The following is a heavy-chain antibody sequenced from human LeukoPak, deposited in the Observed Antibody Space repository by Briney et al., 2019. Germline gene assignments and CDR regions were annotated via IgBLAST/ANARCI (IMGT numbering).Heavy chain of an antibody. V-gene: IGHV4-31*03. CDR3: ARSYDSSASGFDY. Sequence: SETLSLTCTVSGGSISSDVYYWSWIRQHPGKGLEWIGYIYYSGSTYYNPSLKSRVTISGATSKNHFSLTLSSVTAADTAVYYCARSYDSSASGFDYWGQGTLVTVSP. J-gene: IGHJ4*02. CDR1: GGSISSDVYY. CDR2: IYYSGST. D-gene: IGHD3-22*01.